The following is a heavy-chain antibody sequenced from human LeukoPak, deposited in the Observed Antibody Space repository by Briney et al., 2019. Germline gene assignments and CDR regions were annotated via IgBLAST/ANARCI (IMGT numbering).Heavy chain of an antibody. D-gene: IGHD6-19*01. Sequence: PGGSLRLSCAASGFTFCNAWMSWVRQAPGKGLEWVGRIKSKTDGGTTDYAAPVKGRFTISRDDSKNTLYLQMNSLKTEDTAVYYCTTKLSNGWSFDYWGQGTLVTVSS. V-gene: IGHV3-15*01. CDR2: IKSKTDGGTT. J-gene: IGHJ4*02. CDR1: GFTFCNAW. CDR3: TTKLSNGWSFDY.